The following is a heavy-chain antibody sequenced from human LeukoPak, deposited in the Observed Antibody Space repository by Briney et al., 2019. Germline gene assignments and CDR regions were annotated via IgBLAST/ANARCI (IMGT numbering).Heavy chain of an antibody. J-gene: IGHJ4*02. V-gene: IGHV4-59*01. CDR1: GGSISSYY. Sequence: SETLSLTCTVSGGSISSYYWSWIRQPPGKGLEWIGYIYYSGSTNYNPSLKNRVTISLDRSKNQFSLKLSSVTAADTAVYYCAREGGNYFDYRGQGTLVTVSS. CDR3: AREGGNYFDY. CDR2: IYYSGST.